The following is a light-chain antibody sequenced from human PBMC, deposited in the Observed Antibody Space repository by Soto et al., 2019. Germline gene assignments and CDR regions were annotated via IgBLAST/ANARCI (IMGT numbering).Light chain of an antibody. Sequence: DIQMTQSPSTQTGPVGDRVTNTCRASQTISSWLAWYQQKPGKAPKLLIYKASTLKSGVPSRFSGSGSGTEFTLTISSLQPDDFATYYCQQHNSFSITFGQGTRLEI. CDR2: KAS. CDR3: QQHNSFSIT. V-gene: IGKV1-5*03. J-gene: IGKJ5*01. CDR1: QTISSW.